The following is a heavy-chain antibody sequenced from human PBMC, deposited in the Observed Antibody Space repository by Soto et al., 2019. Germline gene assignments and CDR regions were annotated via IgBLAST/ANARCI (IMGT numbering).Heavy chain of an antibody. J-gene: IGHJ4*02. CDR2: INPSGDT. CDR3: ARVYCSVGGCYGIDY. D-gene: IGHD2-15*01. Sequence: QVQLVQSGAEVKKPGASVKISCKASGDTFTSYYMHWVRQAPGQGLEWMGIINPSGDTSYAQKFQGRVTMTRYTSTSTVDMELSSLRSEDTAVYYCARVYCSVGGCYGIDYWGQGTLVTVSS. CDR1: GDTFTSYY. V-gene: IGHV1-46*01.